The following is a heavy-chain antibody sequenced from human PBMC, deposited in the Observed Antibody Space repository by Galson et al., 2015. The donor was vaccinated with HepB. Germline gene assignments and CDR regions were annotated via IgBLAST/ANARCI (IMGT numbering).Heavy chain of an antibody. V-gene: IGHV3-30*04. CDR2: ISYDGSNK. D-gene: IGHD6-19*01. Sequence: SLRLSCAASGFTFSSYAMHWVRQAPGKGLEWVAVISYDGSNKYYADSVKGRFTISRDNSKNTLYLQMNSLRAEDTAVYYCARDRMQWLVLADYWGQGTLVTVSS. J-gene: IGHJ4*02. CDR1: GFTFSSYA. CDR3: ARDRMQWLVLADY.